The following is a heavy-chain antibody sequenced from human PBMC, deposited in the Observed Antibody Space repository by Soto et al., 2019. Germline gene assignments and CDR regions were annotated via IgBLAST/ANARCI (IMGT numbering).Heavy chain of an antibody. CDR3: TPTVTLRGFDY. V-gene: IGHV3-73*02. J-gene: IGHJ4*02. D-gene: IGHD4-17*01. CDR2: IRTKAKDYAT. Sequence: EVQLVESGGGLVQPGGSLKLSCAASGFPFSGFARHWVRQPSGKGLEWVGRIRTKAKDYATVYSASVKGRFTISRDDSKNTAYLQMSSLRPEDTALYYCTPTVTLRGFDYWGQGTLVTVSS. CDR1: GFPFSGFA.